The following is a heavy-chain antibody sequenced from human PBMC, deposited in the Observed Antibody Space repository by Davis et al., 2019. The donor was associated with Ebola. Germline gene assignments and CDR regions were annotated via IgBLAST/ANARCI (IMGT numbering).Heavy chain of an antibody. CDR1: GFTSSSYW. J-gene: IGHJ4*02. D-gene: IGHD3-16*01. V-gene: IGHV3-7*01. CDR3: TRDIGGVGAF. CDR2: INEDGSSR. Sequence: GESLKISCSGSGFTSSSYWMMWFRLAPGKGFAWVANINEDGSSRYYVDSVKGRFTISRDNVKNTLYLQMDSLRAEDTAVYYCTRDIGGVGAFWGQGRLVTVSS.